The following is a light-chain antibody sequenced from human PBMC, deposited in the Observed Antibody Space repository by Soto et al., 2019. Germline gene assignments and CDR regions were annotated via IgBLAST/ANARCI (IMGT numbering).Light chain of an antibody. J-gene: IGKJ2*01. CDR2: GAS. CDR1: QSVSSD. V-gene: IGKV3-15*01. Sequence: EIVMTQSPATLSVFPGQRATLSCRASQSVSSDLAWYQQKPGQAPRLLIYGASTRATGVPARFSGGGSGTEVTLTISSLQSEDFAVYYRQQYNNWPPYTFGQGTKLQIK. CDR3: QQYNNWPPYT.